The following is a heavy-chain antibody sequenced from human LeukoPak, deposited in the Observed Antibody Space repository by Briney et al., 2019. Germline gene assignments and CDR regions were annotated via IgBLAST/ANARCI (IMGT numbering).Heavy chain of an antibody. CDR3: ARVGDYFYAMEV. V-gene: IGHV1-2*02. CDR2: INPNIGGT. D-gene: IGHD3-16*01. Sequence: ASVKVSCKASGYTFTDYNIHWVRQAPGQGLEWMGWINPNIGGTNYAQKFQGRVHITRDTSISTAYMELSRLRSDDTALYYCARVGDYFYAMEVWGQGTTVTVSS. CDR1: GYTFTDYN. J-gene: IGHJ6*02.